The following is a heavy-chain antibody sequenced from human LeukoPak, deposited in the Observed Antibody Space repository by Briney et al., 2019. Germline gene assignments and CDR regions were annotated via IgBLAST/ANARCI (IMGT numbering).Heavy chain of an antibody. J-gene: IGHJ4*02. CDR2: IHSGGTI. CDR3: ARDLIGGWLFDY. V-gene: IGHV3-66*01. CDR1: GFTVSSNY. D-gene: IGHD6-19*01. Sequence: GGSLRLSCAASGFTVSSNYMSWVRQAPGKGLEWVSVIHSGGTIYYADSVKGRFTISRDNSKDTLYLQMNSLRADDTAVYYCARDLIGGWLFDYWGQGTLVTVSS.